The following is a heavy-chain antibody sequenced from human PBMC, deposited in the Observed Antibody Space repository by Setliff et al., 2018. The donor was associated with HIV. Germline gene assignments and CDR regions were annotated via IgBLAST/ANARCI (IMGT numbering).Heavy chain of an antibody. CDR2: INDFRST. Sequence: SETLSLTCAVYGGSFSGHYWSWIRQPPGKGLEWIGEINDFRSTNYNPSLKTRATISVDTSKKQFSLRLSSVTAADTAVYYCATRPDGATGNYFYMDVWGKGTTVTVSS. CDR3: ATRPDGATGNYFYMDV. V-gene: IGHV4-34*01. CDR1: GGSFSGHY. J-gene: IGHJ6*03. D-gene: IGHD4-17*01.